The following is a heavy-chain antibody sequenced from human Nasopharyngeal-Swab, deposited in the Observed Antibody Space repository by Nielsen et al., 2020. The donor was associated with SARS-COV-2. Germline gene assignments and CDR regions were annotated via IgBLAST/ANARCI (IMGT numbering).Heavy chain of an antibody. D-gene: IGHD6-19*01. CDR3: AKDTSGWFLDY. CDR2: ISYDGSNK. Sequence: GGSLRLSCAASGFTFSSYGMHWVRQAPGKGLEWVAVISYDGSNKYYADSVKGRFTISRDNSKNTLYLQMNSLRAEDTAVYYCAKDTSGWFLDYWGQGTLVTVFS. CDR1: GFTFSSYG. J-gene: IGHJ4*02. V-gene: IGHV3-30*18.